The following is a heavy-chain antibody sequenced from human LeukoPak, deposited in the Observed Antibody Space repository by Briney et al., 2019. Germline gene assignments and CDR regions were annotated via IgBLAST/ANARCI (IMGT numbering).Heavy chain of an antibody. J-gene: IGHJ4*02. V-gene: IGHV3-48*03. D-gene: IGHD6-19*01. CDR3: ASAGSGLY. CDR1: GFTFSDSE. Sequence: GGSLRLSCAASGFTFSDSEMNWVRQAPGKGLEWVSYISGRGSTKYYADSVKGRFTISRDNAKNSLYLPMNSLRDEDTAVYYCASAGSGLYWGQGTLVTVSS. CDR2: ISGRGSTK.